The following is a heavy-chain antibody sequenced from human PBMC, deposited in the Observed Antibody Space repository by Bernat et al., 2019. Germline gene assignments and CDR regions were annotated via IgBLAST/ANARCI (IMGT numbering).Heavy chain of an antibody. Sequence: EVQLVQSGAEVKKPGESLKIPCKGSGYSFTSYWIGWVRQMPGKGLEWMGIIYPGDSDTRYSPSFQGQVTISADKSISTAYLQWSSLKATDAAMYYCARVPVYSSSWGAVWFDPWGQGTLVTVSS. D-gene: IGHD6-6*01. CDR2: IYPGDSDT. J-gene: IGHJ5*02. CDR1: GYSFTSYW. CDR3: ARVPVYSSSWGAVWFDP. V-gene: IGHV5-51*01.